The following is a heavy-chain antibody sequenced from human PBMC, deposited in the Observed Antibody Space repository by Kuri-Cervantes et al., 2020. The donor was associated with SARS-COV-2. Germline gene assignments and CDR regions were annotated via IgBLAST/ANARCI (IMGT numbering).Heavy chain of an antibody. CDR2: IYYSGST. Sequence: SETLSLTCTVSGGSISSSSYYWGWIRKPPGKGLEWIGSIYYSGSTYYNPSLKSRFTISVDTSKNQFSLKLSSVTAADTAVYYCARVWGPLTGFFDHWGQGTLVTVSS. V-gene: IGHV4-39*07. J-gene: IGHJ4*02. CDR1: GGSISSSSYY. CDR3: ARVWGPLTGFFDH. D-gene: IGHD3-16*01.